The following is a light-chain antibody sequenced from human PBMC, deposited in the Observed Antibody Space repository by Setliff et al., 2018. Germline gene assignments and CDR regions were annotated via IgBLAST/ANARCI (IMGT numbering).Light chain of an antibody. CDR1: SSDVGGYDY. J-gene: IGLJ2*01. Sequence: QSALAQPAAVSRSPGQSITISCTGTSSDVGGYDYVSWYQQHPGKAPKLMIYEVSKRPSGVSDRFSGSKSANTASLTISGLQTEDEADYYCLSYTSKTTHALFGGGTK. CDR2: EVS. CDR3: LSYTSKTTHAL. V-gene: IGLV2-14*01.